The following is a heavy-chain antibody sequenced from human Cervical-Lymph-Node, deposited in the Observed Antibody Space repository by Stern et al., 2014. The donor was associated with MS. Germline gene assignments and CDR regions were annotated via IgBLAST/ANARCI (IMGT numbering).Heavy chain of an antibody. D-gene: IGHD2-8*01. CDR2: INSDGSST. CDR3: ARSNYGRDV. Sequence: VQLVQSGGGVVQPGGSLRLSCVASGFTFSSQWMHWVRQAPGKGLVWVSRINSDGSSTSYADSVKGRFTISRDNAKKTLYLQMDSRRAEDTAVYYCARSNYGRDVWGQGTTVAVSS. J-gene: IGHJ6*02. V-gene: IGHV3-74*02. CDR1: GFTFSSQW.